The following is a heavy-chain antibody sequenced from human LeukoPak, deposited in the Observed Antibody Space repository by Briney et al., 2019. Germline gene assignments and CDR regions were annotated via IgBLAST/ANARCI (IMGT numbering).Heavy chain of an antibody. CDR1: SGSFSGYY. D-gene: IGHD2-15*01. CDR2: INHSGST. CDR3: ARHSTWYCSGGSCYRFDP. Sequence: PSETLSLTCAVYSGSFSGYYWSWLRQPPGKGLEWIGEINHSGSTNYNPSLKSRVTISVDTSKNQFSLKLSSVTAADTAVYYCARHSTWYCSGGSCYRFDPWGQGTLVTVSS. V-gene: IGHV4-34*01. J-gene: IGHJ5*02.